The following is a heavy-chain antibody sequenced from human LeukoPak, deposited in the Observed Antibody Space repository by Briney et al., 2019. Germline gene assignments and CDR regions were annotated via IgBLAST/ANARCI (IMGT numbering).Heavy chain of an antibody. CDR1: GFTFSNYG. J-gene: IGHJ4*02. Sequence: GGPLRLSCAASGFTFSNYGMHWVRQAPGKGLEWMAVMSHDGNNKNYADSVKGRFTISRDNSKNTLFLQMNGLRAEDTAVYYCAKGEGITGTATPDYWGQGTLLTVSS. CDR2: MSHDGNNK. V-gene: IGHV3-30*18. D-gene: IGHD1-20*01. CDR3: AKGEGITGTATPDY.